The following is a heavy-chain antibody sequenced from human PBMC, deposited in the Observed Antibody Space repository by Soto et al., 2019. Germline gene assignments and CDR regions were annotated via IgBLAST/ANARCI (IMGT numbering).Heavy chain of an antibody. CDR2: INAGNGNT. J-gene: IGHJ1*01. CDR1: GYTFTSYA. D-gene: IGHD4-17*01. V-gene: IGHV1-3*01. CDR3: ARGGDSLVPFQH. Sequence: GASVKVSCKASGYTFTSYAMHWVRQAPGQRLEWMGWINAGNGNTKYSQKFQGRVTITRDTSASTAYMELSSLRSEDTAVYYCARGGDSLVPFQHWGQGTLVTVSS.